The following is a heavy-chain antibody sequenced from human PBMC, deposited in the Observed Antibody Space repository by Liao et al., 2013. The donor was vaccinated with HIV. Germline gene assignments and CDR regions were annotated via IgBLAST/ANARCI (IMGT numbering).Heavy chain of an antibody. J-gene: IGHJ4*02. CDR1: GGSISNDDFY. CDR2: IYYTGTT. Sequence: QVQLQESGPGLVKPSQTLSLTCTVSGGSISNDDFYWSWIRQPPGQGLEWIGYIYYTGTTYYQTSLKSRSTISVDTSKNQFSLNLRSVTAADTALYFCARTHRYYFDSWGQGTLATVSS. V-gene: IGHV4-30-4*08. CDR3: ARTHRYYFDS.